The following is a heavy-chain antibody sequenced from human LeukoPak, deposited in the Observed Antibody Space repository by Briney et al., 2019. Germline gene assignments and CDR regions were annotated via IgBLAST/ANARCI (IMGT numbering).Heavy chain of an antibody. Sequence: GGSLRLSCAASGFTFSDYNMRWIRQAPGKGLEWVSSISRSGSTKYYADSVKGRFTISRDNAKNTLNLQMNSLRAEDTAVYYCARDLGQYYDTSDNWLDPWGQGTLVTVSS. D-gene: IGHD3-22*01. CDR2: ISRSGSTK. J-gene: IGHJ5*02. CDR3: ARDLGQYYDTSDNWLDP. CDR1: GFTFSDYN. V-gene: IGHV3-11*04.